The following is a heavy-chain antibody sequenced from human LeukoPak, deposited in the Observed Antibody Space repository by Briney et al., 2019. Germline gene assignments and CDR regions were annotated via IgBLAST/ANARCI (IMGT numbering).Heavy chain of an antibody. J-gene: IGHJ3*02. V-gene: IGHV3-53*01. CDR2: IYSGGST. CDR1: GFTVSSNY. CDR3: ARVIVGGIPGAFDI. D-gene: IGHD1-26*01. Sequence: PGGSLRLSCAASGFTVSSNYMSWVRQAPGKGLEWVSVIYSGGSTYYSDSVKGRFTTSTDNSTNTVYLQMNRLRVEDTAVYYCARVIVGGIPGAFDIWGQGTMVTVSS.